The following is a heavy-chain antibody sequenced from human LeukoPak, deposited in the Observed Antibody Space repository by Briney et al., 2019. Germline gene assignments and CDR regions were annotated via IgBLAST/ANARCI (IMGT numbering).Heavy chain of an antibody. Sequence: ASVTVSCKASGYTFTSYGISWVRQAPGQGLEWMGWISAYNGNTNYAQKLQGRVTMTTDTSTSTAYMELRSLRSDDTAVYYCARAGYYCGSGSYPLDYWGQGTLVTVSS. D-gene: IGHD3-10*01. CDR1: GYTFTSYG. J-gene: IGHJ4*02. CDR2: ISAYNGNT. CDR3: ARAGYYCGSGSYPLDY. V-gene: IGHV1-18*01.